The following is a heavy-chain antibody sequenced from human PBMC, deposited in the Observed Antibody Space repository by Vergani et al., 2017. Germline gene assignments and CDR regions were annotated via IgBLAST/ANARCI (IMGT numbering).Heavy chain of an antibody. D-gene: IGHD3-10*01. CDR2: INPNSGGT. CDR1: GYTFTGYY. J-gene: IGHJ6*02. V-gene: IGHV1-2*02. Sequence: QVQLVQSGAEVKKPGASVKVSCKASGYTFTGYYMHWVRQAPGQGLELMGWINPNSGGTNYAQKFQGRVTMTRDTSISTAYMELSRLRSDDTAVYYCARESSHMVRGVLYYYGMDVWGQGTTDTVSS. CDR3: ARESSHMVRGVLYYYGMDV.